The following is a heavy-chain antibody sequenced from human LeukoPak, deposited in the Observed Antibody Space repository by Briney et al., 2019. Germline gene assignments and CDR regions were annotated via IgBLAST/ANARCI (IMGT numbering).Heavy chain of an antibody. Sequence: SETPSLTCAVYGGSSSGYYWSWIRQPPGKGLEWIGEINHSGSTNYNPSLKSRVTISVDTSKNQFSLKLSSVTAADTAVYYCARGRYSKPLDYWGQGTLGTVSS. CDR3: ARGRYSKPLDY. J-gene: IGHJ4*02. CDR2: INHSGST. V-gene: IGHV4-34*01. D-gene: IGHD6-13*01. CDR1: GGSSSGYY.